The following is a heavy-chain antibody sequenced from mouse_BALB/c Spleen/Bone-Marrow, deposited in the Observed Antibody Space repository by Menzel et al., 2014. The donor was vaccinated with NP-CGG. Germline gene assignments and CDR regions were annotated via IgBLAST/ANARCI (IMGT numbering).Heavy chain of an antibody. V-gene: IGHV5-6*01. J-gene: IGHJ2*01. CDR2: ISSGGSYP. CDR1: GFTFSNYG. CDR3: ARQRDYDYFDY. Sequence: VQLKESGGDLVKPGGSLKLSCAASGFTFSNYGMSWVRQTPDKRLEWVATISSGGSYPYYPDSVKGRFTISRDNAKNTLYLQMSSLKAEDTAMYYCARQRDYDYFDYRGQGTTLTVSS. D-gene: IGHD2-4*01.